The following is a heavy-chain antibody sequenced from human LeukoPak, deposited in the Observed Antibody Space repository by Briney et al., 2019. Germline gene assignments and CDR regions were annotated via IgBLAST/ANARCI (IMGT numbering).Heavy chain of an antibody. Sequence: ASVKVSCKASGYTFTNYYIHWVRQAPGQGLEWMGIINPSGGSTSYAQKFQGRVTMTRDMSTSTVYMELSRLRSDDTAVYYCARDGVDSSGYYGRNDAFDIWGQGTMVTVSS. CDR2: INPSGGST. CDR3: ARDGVDSSGYYGRNDAFDI. J-gene: IGHJ3*02. CDR1: GYTFTNYY. D-gene: IGHD3-22*01. V-gene: IGHV1-46*01.